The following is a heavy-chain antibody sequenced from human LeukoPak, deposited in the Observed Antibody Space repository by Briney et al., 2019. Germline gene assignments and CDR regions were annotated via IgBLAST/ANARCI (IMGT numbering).Heavy chain of an antibody. J-gene: IGHJ4*02. CDR1: GFTFSSYA. V-gene: IGHV3-23*01. CDR3: ARSTSGNSEGY. Sequence: GGSLRLSCAASGFTFSSYAMSWVRQAPGKGLEWVSAISGSGGSTYYADSVKGRFTISRDNAKNSLYLQMNSLRAEDTAVYYCARSTSGNSEGYWGQGTLVTVSS. D-gene: IGHD4-23*01. CDR2: ISGSGGST.